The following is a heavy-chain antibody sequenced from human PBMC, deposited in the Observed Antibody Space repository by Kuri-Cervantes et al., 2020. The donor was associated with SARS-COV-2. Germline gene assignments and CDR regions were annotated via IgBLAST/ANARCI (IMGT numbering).Heavy chain of an antibody. CDR1: GYTFSDYSNYY. Sequence: ASVKGSCKASGYTFSDYSNYYMYWVRQAPGQGLEWMGWSNPNSGGTNYAQKFQGWVTMTRDTSISTAYMELSRLRSDDTAVYYCARGMVRGVIQYYYYGMDVWGQGTTVTVSS. CDR3: ARGMVRGVIQYYYYGMDV. J-gene: IGHJ6*02. D-gene: IGHD3-10*01. V-gene: IGHV1-2*04. CDR2: SNPNSGGT.